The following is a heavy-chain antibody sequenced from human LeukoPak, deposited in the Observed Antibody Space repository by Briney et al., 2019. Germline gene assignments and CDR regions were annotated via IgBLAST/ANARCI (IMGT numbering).Heavy chain of an antibody. CDR1: GYTFTSYD. D-gene: IGHD2-2*01. V-gene: IGHV1-8*01. J-gene: IGHJ4*02. CDR3: ARGRSRILGYCSSTSCYELGD. CDR2: MNPNSGNT. Sequence: GASVKVSCKASGYTFTSYDINWVRQATGQGLEWMGWMNPNSGNTGYAQKFQGRVTMTRNTSISTAYMELSSLRSEDTAVYYCARGRSRILGYCSSTSCYELGDWGQGTLVTVPS.